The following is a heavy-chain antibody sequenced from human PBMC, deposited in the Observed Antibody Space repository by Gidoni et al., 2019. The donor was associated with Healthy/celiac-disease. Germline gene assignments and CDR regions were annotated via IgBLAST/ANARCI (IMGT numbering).Heavy chain of an antibody. J-gene: IGHJ4*02. Sequence: QVQLVESGGGVVQPGRSLRLSCAASGFTFSSYAMHWVRQAPGKGLEWLAVISYDGSNKYYADSVKGRFTISRDNSKNTLYLQMNSLRAEDTAVYYCARARSTVTAHFDYWGQGTLVTVSS. CDR3: ARARSTVTAHFDY. CDR1: GFTFSSYA. V-gene: IGHV3-30-3*01. D-gene: IGHD4-17*01. CDR2: ISYDGSNK.